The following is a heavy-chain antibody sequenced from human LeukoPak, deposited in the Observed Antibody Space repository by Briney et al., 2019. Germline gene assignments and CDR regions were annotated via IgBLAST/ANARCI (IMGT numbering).Heavy chain of an antibody. CDR1: GFIFSSYW. CDR2: IKQDGSEK. Sequence: GGSLRLSCAASGFIFSSYWMNWVRQAPGKGLEWVANIKQDGSEKYYVDSVKGRFTISRDNAKNSLYLQMNSLRAEDTAVYYCARDGYNMGDYWGQGTLVTVSS. V-gene: IGHV3-7*01. D-gene: IGHD5-24*01. J-gene: IGHJ4*02. CDR3: ARDGYNMGDY.